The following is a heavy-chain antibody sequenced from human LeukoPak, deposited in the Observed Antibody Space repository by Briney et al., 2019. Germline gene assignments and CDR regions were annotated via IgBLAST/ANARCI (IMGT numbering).Heavy chain of an antibody. V-gene: IGHV4-59*02. J-gene: IGHJ4*02. CDR1: GGSVSRYY. D-gene: IGHD3-22*01. CDR2: MFYSGTT. Sequence: SETLSLTCTVSGGSVSRYYWSWIRQPPGKGLEWIGYMFYSGTTNYNPSLKSRVTISVDTSENQFSLRLNSVTAADTAVYYCARVRALSYYDSSGDLYYFDYWGQGTLVTVSS. CDR3: ARVRALSYYDSSGDLYYFDY.